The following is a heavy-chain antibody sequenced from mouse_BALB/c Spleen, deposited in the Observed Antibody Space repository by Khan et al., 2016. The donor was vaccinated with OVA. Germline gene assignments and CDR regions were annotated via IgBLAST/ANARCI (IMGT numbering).Heavy chain of an antibody. D-gene: IGHD2-13*01. CDR2: ISDGGSYT. Sequence: EVELVESGGGLVKPGGSLKLSCAASGFTFSDYYMYWVRQTPEKRLEWVATISDGGSYTYYPDSVKGRFTISRDDVKNILYLQMSSLKSEDTAMYYGARGYDGDPFAYWGQGTLVTVSA. CDR1: GFTFSDYY. CDR3: ARGYDGDPFAY. J-gene: IGHJ3*01. V-gene: IGHV5-4*02.